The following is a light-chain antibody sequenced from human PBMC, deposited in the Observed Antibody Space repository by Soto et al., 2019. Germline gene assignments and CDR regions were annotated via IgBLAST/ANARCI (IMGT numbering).Light chain of an antibody. CDR3: QQSNHWPLP. V-gene: IGKV3D-15*01. Sequence: GMSLSPAAVSVSPGERATLSCRASQSVSSNLAWYQQKPGQAPRLLIYGASSRATGIPDRFSGSGSGTDFTLTISRLEPEDFTVYFCQQSNHWPLPFGQRTK. CDR1: QSVSSN. CDR2: GAS. J-gene: IGKJ1*01.